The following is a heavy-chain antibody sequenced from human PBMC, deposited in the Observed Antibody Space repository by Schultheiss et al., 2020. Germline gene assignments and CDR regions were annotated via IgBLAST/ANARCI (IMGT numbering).Heavy chain of an antibody. V-gene: IGHV1-2*04. CDR1: GYTFTGYY. CDR2: INPNSGGT. J-gene: IGHJ6*02. Sequence: ASVKVSCKASGYTFTGYYMHWVRQAPGQGLEWMGWINPNSGGTNYAQKFQGWVTMTRDTSISTAYMELSRLRSDDTAVYYCARGQSAGIEDYYYYGMDVWGQGTTVTVSS. CDR3: ARGQSAGIEDYYYYGMDV.